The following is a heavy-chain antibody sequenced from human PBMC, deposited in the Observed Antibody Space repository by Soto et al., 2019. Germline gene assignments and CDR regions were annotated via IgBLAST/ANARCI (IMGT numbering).Heavy chain of an antibody. CDR1: GGPFSSYA. J-gene: IGHJ6*04. V-gene: IGHV1-69*13. Sequence: ASVQVSCKASGGPFSSYAISWVRQAPGQGLEWMGGIIPIFGTANYAQKFQGRVTITADESTSTAYMELSSLRSEDTAVYYCARSSQFAVARASARGSYYYYGLDGWGEGTKVTVYS. CDR2: IIPIFGTA. CDR3: ARSSQFAVARASARGSYYYYGLDG. D-gene: IGHD1-26*01.